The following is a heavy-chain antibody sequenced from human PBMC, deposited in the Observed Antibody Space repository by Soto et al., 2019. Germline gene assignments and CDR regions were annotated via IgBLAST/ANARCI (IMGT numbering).Heavy chain of an antibody. Sequence: QVQLVQSGAEVKKPGSSVKVSCKASGGTFSSYAISWVRQAPGQGLEWMGGIIPIFGTANYAQKFQGRVTITADERTSAAYMRLCSLKSEDTAVYYCAGRRSRLEADGVFVYWGHGTLVTVSS. D-gene: IGHD2-2*01. CDR1: GGTFSSYA. J-gene: IGHJ4*01. CDR3: AGRRSRLEADGVFVY. CDR2: IIPIFGTA. V-gene: IGHV1-69*01.